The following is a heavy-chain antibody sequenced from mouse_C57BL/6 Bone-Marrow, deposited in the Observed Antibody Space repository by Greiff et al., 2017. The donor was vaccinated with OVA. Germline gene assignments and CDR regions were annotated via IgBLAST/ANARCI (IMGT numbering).Heavy chain of an antibody. Sequence: EVMLVESGPELVKPGASVKMSCKASGYTFTDYNMHWVKQSHGKSLEWIGYINPNNGGTSYNQKFKGKATLTVNKSSSTAYMELRSLTSEDSAVYYCARIGYAWFAYWGQGTLVTVSA. J-gene: IGHJ3*01. CDR3: ARIGYAWFAY. CDR1: GYTFTDYN. V-gene: IGHV1-22*01. CDR2: INPNNGGT. D-gene: IGHD2-2*01.